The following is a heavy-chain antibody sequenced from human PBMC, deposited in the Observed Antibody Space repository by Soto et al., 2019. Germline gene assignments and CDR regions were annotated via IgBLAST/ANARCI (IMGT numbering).Heavy chain of an antibody. D-gene: IGHD2-15*01. CDR2: TRNKANSYTT. J-gene: IGHJ4*02. CDR3: ARGPTPKYCSGGSCYYYEFDY. CDR1: GFTFSDHY. V-gene: IGHV3-72*01. Sequence: GGSLRLSCAASGFTFSDHYMDWVRQAPGKGLEWVGRTRNKANSYTTEYAASVKGRFTISRDDSKNSLYLQMNSLKTEDTAVYYCARGPTPKYCSGGSCYYYEFDYWGQGTLVTVSS.